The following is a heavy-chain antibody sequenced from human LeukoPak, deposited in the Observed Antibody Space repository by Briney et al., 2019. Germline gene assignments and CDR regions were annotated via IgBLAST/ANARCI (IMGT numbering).Heavy chain of an antibody. D-gene: IGHD2-15*01. CDR3: ARFKGGYCSGGSCEYFDY. Sequence: ASVKVSCKASGGTFSSYAISWVRQAPGQGLEWMGGIIPIFGTANYAQKFQGRVTITADKSTSTAYMELSSLRSEDTAVYYCARFKGGYCSGGSCEYFDYWGQGTLVTVPS. V-gene: IGHV1-69*06. J-gene: IGHJ4*02. CDR2: IIPIFGTA. CDR1: GGTFSSYA.